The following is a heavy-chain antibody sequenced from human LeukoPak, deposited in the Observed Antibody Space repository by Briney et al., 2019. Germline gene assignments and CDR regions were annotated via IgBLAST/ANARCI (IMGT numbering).Heavy chain of an antibody. Sequence: SETLSLTCTVSGGSISSYYWSWIRQPAGKGLEWIGRIYTSGSTNYNPSLKSRVTMSVDTSKNQFSLKLSSVTAADTAVYYCAREEGIFGVVIIHWYFDLWGRGTLVTVSS. V-gene: IGHV4-4*07. CDR1: GGSISSYY. CDR3: AREEGIFGVVIIHWYFDL. CDR2: IYTSGST. J-gene: IGHJ2*01. D-gene: IGHD3-3*01.